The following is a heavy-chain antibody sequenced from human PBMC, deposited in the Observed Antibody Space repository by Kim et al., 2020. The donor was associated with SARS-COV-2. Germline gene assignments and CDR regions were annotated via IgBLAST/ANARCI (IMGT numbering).Heavy chain of an antibody. CDR3: ARGRGYSYGYGARGCVDY. V-gene: IGHV4-34*01. CDR1: GGSFSGYY. D-gene: IGHD5-18*01. J-gene: IGHJ4*02. CDR2: INHSGST. Sequence: SETLSLTCAVYGGSFSGYYWSWIRQPPGKGLEWIGEINHSGSTNYNPPLKSRVTISVDTSKNQFSLKLSSVTAADTAVYYCARGRGYSYGYGARGCVDYWGQGTLVTVSS.